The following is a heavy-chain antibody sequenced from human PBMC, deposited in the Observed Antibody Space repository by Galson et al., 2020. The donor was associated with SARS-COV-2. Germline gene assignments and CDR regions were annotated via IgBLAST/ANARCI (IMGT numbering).Heavy chain of an antibody. CDR1: GFSLTSGMC. V-gene: IGHV2-70*01. CDR2: IDWDDDK. Sequence: SGPTLVKPTQTLTLTCTFSGFSLTSGMCVSWIRQPPGKALEWLALIDWDDDKYYSTSLKTRLTISKDTSKNQVVLTMTNMDPVDTATYYCARILYSSGWYAVDYWGQGTLVTVSS. D-gene: IGHD6-19*01. J-gene: IGHJ4*02. CDR3: ARILYSSGWYAVDY.